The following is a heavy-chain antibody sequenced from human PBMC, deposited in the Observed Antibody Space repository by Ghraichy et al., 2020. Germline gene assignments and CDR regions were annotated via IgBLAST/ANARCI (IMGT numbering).Heavy chain of an antibody. Sequence: GESLRLSCAASGFTFSSYGMHWVRQAPGKGLEWVAVTWYDGTNKYYADSVKGRFTISRDNSKNTLYLQMNSLRAEDTVVYYCARGPDTYSDWYGYFQHWGQGTLVTVSS. V-gene: IGHV3-33*01. CDR3: ARGPDTYSDWYGYFQH. D-gene: IGHD6-19*01. CDR2: TWYDGTNK. CDR1: GFTFSSYG. J-gene: IGHJ1*01.